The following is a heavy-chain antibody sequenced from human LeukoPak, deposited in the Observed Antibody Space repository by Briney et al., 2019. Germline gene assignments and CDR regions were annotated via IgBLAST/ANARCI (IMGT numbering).Heavy chain of an antibody. V-gene: IGHV7-4-1*02. J-gene: IGHJ6*02. CDR3: ARDSTMIVVVTDYYYYGMDV. CDR1: GYTFTSYA. Sequence: ASVKVSCKASGYTFTSYAMNWVRQAPGQGLEWMGWINTNTGNPTYAQGFTGWFVFSLDTSVSTAYLQISSLKAEDTAVYYCARDSTMIVVVTDYYYYGMDVWGQGTTVTVSS. D-gene: IGHD3-22*01. CDR2: INTNTGNP.